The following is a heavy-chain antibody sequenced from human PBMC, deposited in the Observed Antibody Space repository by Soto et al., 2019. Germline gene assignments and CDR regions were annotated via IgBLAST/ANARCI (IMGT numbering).Heavy chain of an antibody. CDR3: ARDGCSSTSCYGNYYYYYMDV. D-gene: IGHD2-2*01. CDR1: GFTFSDYY. CDR2: ISSSGSTI. J-gene: IGHJ6*03. Sequence: QVQLVESGGGLVKPGGSLRLSCVASGFTFSDYYMSWIRQAPGKGLEWVSYISSSGSTIYYADSVKGRFTISRDNAKNSLYLQMNSLRAEDTAVYYCARDGCSSTSCYGNYYYYYMDVWGKGTTVTVSS. V-gene: IGHV3-11*01.